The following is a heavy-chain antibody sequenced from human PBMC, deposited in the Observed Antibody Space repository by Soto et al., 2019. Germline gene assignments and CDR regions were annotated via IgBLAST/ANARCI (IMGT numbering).Heavy chain of an antibody. CDR1: GYSFTTYG. CDR2: ISTYNGDT. CDR3: AREGSRPYYYYGMDV. J-gene: IGHJ6*02. Sequence: QVQLVQSGAEVKKPGASVKVSCKAPGYSFTTYGIAWVRQAPGQGLEWMGWISTYNGDTDYAQNLQGRVTMTTDTSTTTAYMELRSLRSDDTAVYYCAREGSRPYYYYGMDVWGQGTTVSVSS. V-gene: IGHV1-18*01. D-gene: IGHD2-15*01.